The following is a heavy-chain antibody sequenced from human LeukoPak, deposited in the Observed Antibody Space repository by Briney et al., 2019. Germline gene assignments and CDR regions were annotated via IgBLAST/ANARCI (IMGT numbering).Heavy chain of an antibody. CDR1: SGSISSYY. J-gene: IGHJ2*01. V-gene: IGHV4-59*01. D-gene: IGHD3-10*01. Sequence: SETLSLTCTVSSGSISSYYWSWIRQPPGKGLEWIGYSGNTNYDPSLKSRVTISVDTSKNQFFLKLSSVTAADTAVYYCARAQMVRGIIIKVFWYFDLWGRGTLVTVSS. CDR2: SGNT. CDR3: ARAQMVRGIIIKVFWYFDL.